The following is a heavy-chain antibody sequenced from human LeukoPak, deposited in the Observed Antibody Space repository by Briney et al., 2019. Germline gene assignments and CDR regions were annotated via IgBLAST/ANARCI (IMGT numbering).Heavy chain of an antibody. CDR3: ARAPSEIGGYYPEYFRH. D-gene: IGHD3-22*01. J-gene: IGHJ1*01. V-gene: IGHV3-74*01. CDR1: GLTFSNYW. Sequence: GGSLRLSCAAGGLTFSNYWMHWLRHAPGKGLVWVSRIKSDGRTNYADSVKGRFTISRDNAKNTVSLQMNSLRAEDTGVYYCARAPSEIGGYYPEYFRHWGQGTLVTVSS. CDR2: IKSDGRT.